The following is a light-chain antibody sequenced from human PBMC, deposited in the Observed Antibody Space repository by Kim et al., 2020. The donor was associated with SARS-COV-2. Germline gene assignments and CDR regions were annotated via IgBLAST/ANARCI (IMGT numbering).Light chain of an antibody. Sequence: YELTQPPSVSVAPGKTARITCGGNNIGSKSVHWYQQKPGQAPVLVIYYDSDRPSGIPERFSGSNSGNTATLTISRVEAGDEADYYCQVWDSSSDHWVFGGATKVTVL. CDR3: QVWDSSSDHWV. V-gene: IGLV3-21*04. CDR1: NIGSKS. J-gene: IGLJ3*02. CDR2: YDS.